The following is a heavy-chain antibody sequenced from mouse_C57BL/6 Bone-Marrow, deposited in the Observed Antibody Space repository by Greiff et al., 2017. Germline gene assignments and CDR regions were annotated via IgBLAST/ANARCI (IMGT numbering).Heavy chain of an antibody. Sequence: EVQLQESGGGLVKPGGSLKLSCAASGFTFSSYAMSWVRQTPGQRLEWVANISDGGSYTYYPDNVKGRFTIPRDNAKNNLYLQMSHLKTEDTAMYYCARKIDYNSSYFDYWGQGTTLTVSA. CDR3: ARKIDYNSSYFDY. CDR1: GFTFSSYA. V-gene: IGHV5-4*01. CDR2: ISDGGSYT. D-gene: IGHD1-3*01. J-gene: IGHJ2*01.